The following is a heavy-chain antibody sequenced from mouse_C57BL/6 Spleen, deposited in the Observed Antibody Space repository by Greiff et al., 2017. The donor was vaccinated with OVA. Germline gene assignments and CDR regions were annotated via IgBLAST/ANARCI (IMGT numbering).Heavy chain of an antibody. CDR1: GYTFTSYW. CDR3: ARQGAYGSHFDY. Sequence: VQLQQPGAELVKPGASVKLSCKASGYTFTSYWMHWVKQRPGRGLEWIGRIDPTSGGTKYNEKFKGKATLTVEKSSSTAYMQLSSLTSEYSAVYFCARQGAYGSHFDYWGQGTTLTVSS. V-gene: IGHV1-72*01. D-gene: IGHD1-1*01. J-gene: IGHJ2*01. CDR2: IDPTSGGT.